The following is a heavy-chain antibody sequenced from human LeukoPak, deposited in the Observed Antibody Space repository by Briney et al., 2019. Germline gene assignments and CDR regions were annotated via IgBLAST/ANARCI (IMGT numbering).Heavy chain of an antibody. J-gene: IGHJ4*02. D-gene: IGHD3-22*01. CDR2: ISYDGSNK. CDR3: AREGNYDSSGYYYVLFDY. V-gene: IGHV3-30-3*01. CDR1: GFTFSSYA. Sequence: GRSLRLSCAASGFTFSSYAMHWVRQAPGKGLEWVAVISYDGSNKYYADSVKGRFTISRDNSKNTLYLQMNSLRAEDTAVYYRAREGNYDSSGYYYVLFDYWGQGTLVTVSS.